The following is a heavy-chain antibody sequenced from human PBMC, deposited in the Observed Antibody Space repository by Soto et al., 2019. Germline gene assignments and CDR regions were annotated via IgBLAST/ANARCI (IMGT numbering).Heavy chain of an antibody. CDR2: IKQDGSEK. J-gene: IGHJ4*02. Sequence: EVQLVESGGGLVQPGGSLRLSCAASGFTFSSYWMSWVRQAPGKGLEWVANIKQDGSEKYYVDSVKGRFTISRDNAKNSLYLQMNSLRAEDTAVYYCAAKFNCSSTSCYGPSDYWGQGTLVTVSS. D-gene: IGHD2-2*01. CDR1: GFTFSSYW. CDR3: AAKFNCSSTSCYGPSDY. V-gene: IGHV3-7*05.